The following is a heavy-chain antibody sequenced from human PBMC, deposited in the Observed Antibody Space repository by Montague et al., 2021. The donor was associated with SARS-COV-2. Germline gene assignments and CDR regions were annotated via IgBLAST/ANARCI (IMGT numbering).Heavy chain of an antibody. CDR1: GGSISSSSYY. Sequence: SETLSLTCTVSGGSISSSSYYWGWIRQPPVKGLEWIGRIYYSGSTYYNPSLKSRVTISVDTSKNQFSLKLSSVTAADTAVYYCASPTYYYDSSGSDAFDIWGQGTMVTVSS. CDR2: IYYSGST. J-gene: IGHJ3*02. CDR3: ASPTYYYDSSGSDAFDI. V-gene: IGHV4-39*01. D-gene: IGHD3-22*01.